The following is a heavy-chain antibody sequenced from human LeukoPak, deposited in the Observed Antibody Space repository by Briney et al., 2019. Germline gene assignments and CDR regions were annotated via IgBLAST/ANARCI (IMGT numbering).Heavy chain of an antibody. CDR1: GGSFSGYY. CDR2: INHSGST. V-gene: IGHV4-34*01. CDR3: ARLDDGRDYGMDV. Sequence: SETLSLTCAVYGGSFSGYYWSWIRQPPGKGLEWIGEINHSGSTNYNPSLKSRVTISVDTSKNRFSLKLSSVTAADTAVYYCARLDDGRDYGMDVWGQGTTVTVSS. J-gene: IGHJ6*02. D-gene: IGHD1-1*01.